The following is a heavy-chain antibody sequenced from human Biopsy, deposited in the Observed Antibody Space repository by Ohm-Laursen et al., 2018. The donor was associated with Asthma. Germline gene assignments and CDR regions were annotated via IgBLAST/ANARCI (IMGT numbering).Heavy chain of an antibody. D-gene: IGHD1-20*01. V-gene: IGHV4-34*01. CDR1: GGYPTGHY. Sequence: TLSLTCAVYGGYPTGHYWNWIRQPPGKELEWIGEIDQSGYTNYNPSLKSRVTISADTSKNQFHLNLSSVTAADTAVYFCARAAITGIRGWFDPWGQGTQVTVSS. J-gene: IGHJ5*02. CDR3: ARAAITGIRGWFDP. CDR2: IDQSGYT.